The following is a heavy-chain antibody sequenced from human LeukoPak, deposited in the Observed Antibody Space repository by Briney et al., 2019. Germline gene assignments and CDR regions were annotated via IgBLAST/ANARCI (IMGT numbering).Heavy chain of an antibody. CDR3: ARQIEYGSGSGFAFDI. Sequence: SETLSLTCTVSGGSISSSSYYWGWIRQPPGKGLEWIGSISYSGSTYYSGSTNYNPSLKSRVTISVDTSKNQFSLKLSSVTAADTAVYYCARQIEYGSGSGFAFDIWGQGTMVTVSS. D-gene: IGHD3-10*01. CDR2: ISYSGSTYYSGST. CDR1: GGSISSSSYY. J-gene: IGHJ3*02. V-gene: IGHV4-39*01.